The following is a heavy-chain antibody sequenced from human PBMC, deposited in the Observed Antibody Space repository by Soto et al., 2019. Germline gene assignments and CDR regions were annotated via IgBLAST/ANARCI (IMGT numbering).Heavy chain of an antibody. V-gene: IGHV1-3*01. CDR3: ARAGGSLGPWCDP. Sequence: QAHLVQSGTEVKKTGASVRVSCQTSGYIFAAYALHWVRQAPGQRLEWMGWIDAGNGDTKYSQRFEGRLTMTRDRCATTAEMELSSLTSGDTAGDCCARAGGSLGPWCDPWGQGTLVTVSS. CDR1: GYIFAAYA. D-gene: IGHD2-15*01. CDR2: IDAGNGDT. J-gene: IGHJ5*02.